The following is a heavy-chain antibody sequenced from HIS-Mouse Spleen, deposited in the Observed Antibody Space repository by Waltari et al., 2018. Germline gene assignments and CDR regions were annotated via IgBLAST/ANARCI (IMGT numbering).Heavy chain of an antibody. Sequence: EVQLLESGGGLVQPGGSLRLSCAASGCTFSTYAMSWVRQAPGKGLEWVSAISGSGGSTYYADSVKGRFTISRDNSKNTLYLQMNSLRAEDTAVYYCAKDQANWGFAFDIWGQGTMVTVSS. J-gene: IGHJ3*02. CDR1: GCTFSTYA. CDR3: AKDQANWGFAFDI. D-gene: IGHD7-27*01. V-gene: IGHV3-23*01. CDR2: ISGSGGST.